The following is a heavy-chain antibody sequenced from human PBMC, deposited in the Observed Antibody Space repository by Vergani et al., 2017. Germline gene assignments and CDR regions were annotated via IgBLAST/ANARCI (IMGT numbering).Heavy chain of an antibody. CDR1: GFIFSSYS. CDR2: ISSSSSSI. CDR3: ARDRRYCSSTSCYYSAFDI. J-gene: IGHJ3*02. D-gene: IGHD2-2*01. Sequence: EVQLVESGGGLVQSGGSLRLFCAASGFIFSSYSMNWVRHAPGEGLEWVSYISSSSSSIYYSDSVKGPFTISRDNAKNSLYLQMNSLRAEDTAVYYCARDRRYCSSTSCYYSAFDIWDQGTMVSVSS. V-gene: IGHV3-48*01.